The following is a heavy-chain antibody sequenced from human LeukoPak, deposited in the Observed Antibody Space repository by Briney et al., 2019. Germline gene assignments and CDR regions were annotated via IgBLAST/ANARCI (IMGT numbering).Heavy chain of an antibody. CDR2: IGYDGSNK. CDR1: GFTFSSYG. V-gene: IGHV3-30*02. Sequence: TGGSLRLSCAASGFTFSSYGMHWVRQAPGKGLEWVSFIGYDGSNKYYADSVKGRFTISRDNSKNTLYLQMNSLRAEDTAVYYCAKDREVVAGTEEFDYWGQGTLVTVSS. J-gene: IGHJ4*02. D-gene: IGHD6-19*01. CDR3: AKDREVVAGTEEFDY.